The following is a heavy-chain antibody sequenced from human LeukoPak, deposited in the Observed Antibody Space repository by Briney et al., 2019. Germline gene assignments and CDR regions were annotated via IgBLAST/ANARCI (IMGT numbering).Heavy chain of an antibody. D-gene: IGHD3-22*01. J-gene: IGHJ4*02. CDR1: GFTFSSYS. Sequence: PGGSLRLSCAASGFTFSSYSMNWVRQAPGKGLEWVSSISSSSSYIYYADSVKGRFTISRDNAKNSLYLQMNSLRAEDTAVYYCARVDFDDSSGSDYWGQGTLVTVSS. CDR3: ARVDFDDSSGSDY. CDR2: ISSSSSYI. V-gene: IGHV3-21*01.